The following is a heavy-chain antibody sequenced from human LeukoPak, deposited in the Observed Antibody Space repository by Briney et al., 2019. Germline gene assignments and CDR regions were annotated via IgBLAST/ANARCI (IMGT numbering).Heavy chain of an antibody. Sequence: SETLSLTCTVSGGSISSYYWSWIRQPPGKELEWIGYIHYSGSTNYNPSLKSRVTISVDTSKNQFSLKLSSVTAADTAVYYCARHCSGGSCYPPVYGMDVWGQGTTVTVS. D-gene: IGHD2-15*01. CDR2: IHYSGST. J-gene: IGHJ6*02. CDR3: ARHCSGGSCYPPVYGMDV. V-gene: IGHV4-59*01. CDR1: GGSISSYY.